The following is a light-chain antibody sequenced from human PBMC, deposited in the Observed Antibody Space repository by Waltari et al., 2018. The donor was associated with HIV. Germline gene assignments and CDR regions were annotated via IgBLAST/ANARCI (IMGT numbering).Light chain of an antibody. V-gene: IGLV2-14*01. CDR3: TSYTSSSTLGV. CDR2: EVT. CDR1: TSDVGGFDY. J-gene: IGLJ2*01. Sequence: QSALTQPASVSGSPGQSVTISCTGTTSDVGGFDYVCWYQHHPGKAPKLIIYEVTTRPSVVSTRFSGSKSGNTASLTISGLQAEDEADYFCTSYTSSSTLGVFGGGTRLTVL.